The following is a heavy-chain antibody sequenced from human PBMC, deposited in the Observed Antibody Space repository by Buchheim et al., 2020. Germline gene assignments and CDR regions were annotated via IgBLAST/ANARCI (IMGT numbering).Heavy chain of an antibody. V-gene: IGHV3-7*03. CDR3: ARDIPTNYFDDSGFYSYFDY. Sequence: VQLVESGGGLVQPGGSLRLSCAASGFTFSSSWMSWVRQAPGKGLEWVANVKQDGSAKYYVDSVKGRFTISRDNAKNSLYLQMNSLRAEDTAVYYCARDIPTNYFDDSGFYSYFDYWGQGTL. J-gene: IGHJ4*02. CDR1: GFTFSSSW. D-gene: IGHD3-22*01. CDR2: VKQDGSAK.